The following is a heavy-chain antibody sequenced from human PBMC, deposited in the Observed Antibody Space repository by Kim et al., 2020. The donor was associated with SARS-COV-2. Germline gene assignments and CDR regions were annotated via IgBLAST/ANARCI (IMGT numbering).Heavy chain of an antibody. CDR3: AKAGGGRDGYNFPHLTQH. V-gene: IGHV3-30*18. CDR2: ISYDGSNK. J-gene: IGHJ4*02. D-gene: IGHD5-12*01. CDR1: GFTFSSYG. Sequence: GGSLRLSCAASGFTFSSYGMHWVRQAPGKGLEWVAVISYDGSNKYYADSVKGRFTISRDNSKNTLYLQMNSLRAEDTAVYYCAKAGGGRDGYNFPHLTQHWGQGTLVTVSS.